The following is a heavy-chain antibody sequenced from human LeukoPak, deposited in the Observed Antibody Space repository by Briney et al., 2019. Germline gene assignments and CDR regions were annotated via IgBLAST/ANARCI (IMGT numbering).Heavy chain of an antibody. CDR1: GYTFTGYY. D-gene: IGHD3-22*01. J-gene: IGHJ5*02. CDR2: INPNSGGT. CDR3: ARETINYYDSSAGPNWFDP. Sequence: ASVKVSCKASGYTFTGYYMHWVRQAPGQGLEWMGWINPNSGGTNYAQEFQGRVTMTRDTSISTAYMELSRLRSDDTAVYYCARETINYYDSSAGPNWFDPWGQGTLVTVSS. V-gene: IGHV1-2*02.